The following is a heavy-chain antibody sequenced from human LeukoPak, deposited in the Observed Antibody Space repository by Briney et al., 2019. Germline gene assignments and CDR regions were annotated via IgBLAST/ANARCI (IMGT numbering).Heavy chain of an antibody. CDR1: GFTFSDNY. Sequence: GGSLRLSCAASGFTFSDNYMSWFRQAPGKGLEWVSSITISSRYIYYADSVKGRFTISRDNAKNSLFLHMNSLRAEDTAVYYCAREDASGSYYRSLDYWGQGTLVTVSS. D-gene: IGHD3-10*01. CDR3: AREDASGSYYRSLDY. V-gene: IGHV3-11*06. CDR2: ITISSRYI. J-gene: IGHJ4*02.